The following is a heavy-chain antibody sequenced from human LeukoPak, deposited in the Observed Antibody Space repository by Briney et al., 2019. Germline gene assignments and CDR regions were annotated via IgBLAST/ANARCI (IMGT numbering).Heavy chain of an antibody. V-gene: IGHV1-2*02. CDR3: ARYRNYYDSSGYYYVEYFQH. Sequence: GASVKVSCKASGYTFTGYYMHWVRQAPGQGLEWMGWINPNSGGTNYAQKFQGRVTMTRDTSISTAYMELSRLRSDDTAGYYCARYRNYYDSSGYYYVEYFQHWGQGTLVTVSS. J-gene: IGHJ1*01. D-gene: IGHD3-22*01. CDR2: INPNSGGT. CDR1: GYTFTGYY.